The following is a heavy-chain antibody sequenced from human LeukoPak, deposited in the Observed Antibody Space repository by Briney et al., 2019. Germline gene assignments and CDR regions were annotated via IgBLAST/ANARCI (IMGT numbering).Heavy chain of an antibody. CDR3: ARVEYSGSYYGGLDY. Sequence: SETLSLTCTVSGGSISSYYWSWIRQPPGKGLEWIGYIYYSGSTNYNPSLKSRVTISVDTSKNQFSLKLSSVTAADTAVYYCARVEYSGSYYGGLDYWGQGTLVTVSS. J-gene: IGHJ4*02. CDR1: GGSISSYY. V-gene: IGHV4-59*01. D-gene: IGHD1-26*01. CDR2: IYYSGST.